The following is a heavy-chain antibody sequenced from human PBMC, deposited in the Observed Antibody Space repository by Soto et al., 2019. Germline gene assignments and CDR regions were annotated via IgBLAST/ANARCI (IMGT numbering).Heavy chain of an antibody. V-gene: IGHV3-30-3*01. Sequence: GGSLRLSCAASGFTFSSYAMHWVRQAPGKGLEWVAVISYDGSNKYYADSVKGRFTISRDNSKNTLYLQMNSLRAEDTAVYYCARTNIVVVVAAASQYGMDVWGQGTTVTVSS. CDR1: GFTFSSYA. D-gene: IGHD2-15*01. CDR3: ARTNIVVVVAAASQYGMDV. CDR2: ISYDGSNK. J-gene: IGHJ6*02.